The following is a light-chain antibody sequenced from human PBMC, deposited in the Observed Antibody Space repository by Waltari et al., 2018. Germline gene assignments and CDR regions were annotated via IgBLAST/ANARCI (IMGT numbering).Light chain of an antibody. CDR2: MAS. CDR3: QQYSSFST. V-gene: IGKV1-5*03. J-gene: IGKJ2*01. Sequence: DIQMTQSPSTLSASVEDRVTISCRASQNVGTWLAWYQQKPGKAPKLLIYMASSLESGVPSRFSGSGSGTEFTLTISSLQPDDFATYSCQQYSSFSTFGQGTKV. CDR1: QNVGTW.